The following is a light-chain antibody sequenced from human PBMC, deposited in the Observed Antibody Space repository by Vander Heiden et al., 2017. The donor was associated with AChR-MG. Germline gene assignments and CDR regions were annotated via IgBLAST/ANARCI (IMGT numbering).Light chain of an antibody. CDR3: QQYHNPPPTT. J-gene: IGKJ5*01. CDR1: QDISNY. V-gene: IGKV1-33*01. CDR2: DAT. Sequence: DIQMTQSPSSLSASVGDRVTITCQASQDISNYLNWYKQKPGKAPKLLIYDATNLETGVPSRFSGSGYGTHFTFTITSRRPEAIAPYYCQQYHNPPPTTFGQGTLLDIK.